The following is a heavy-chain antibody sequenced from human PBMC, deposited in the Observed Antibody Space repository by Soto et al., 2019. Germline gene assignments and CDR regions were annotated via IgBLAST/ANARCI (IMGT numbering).Heavy chain of an antibody. V-gene: IGHV4-59*01. CDR2: IYNGEST. CDR3: AQTTGWPGFDY. D-gene: IGHD6-19*01. CDR1: GASISNYY. Sequence: QMQLQESGPGLVKPSETMSLTCTASGASISNYYWNWIRQPPGKGLGWIGHIYNGESTNYNPSLKSRVTISVDTSKNQFSLKLGSVTAADTAVYYCAQTTGWPGFDYWGQGILVTVSS. J-gene: IGHJ4*02.